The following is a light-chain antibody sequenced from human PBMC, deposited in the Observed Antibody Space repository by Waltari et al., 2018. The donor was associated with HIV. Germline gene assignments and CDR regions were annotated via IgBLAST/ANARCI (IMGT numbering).Light chain of an antibody. V-gene: IGKV4-1*01. Sequence: DTVLTLSPASLVSSLVERATLNCKPCQFVLSSSSYRDYLGWYQQKPGQPPKLLIYWASTRESGVPDRFSGSGSGTDFTLTISNLQAEDVAVYYCQQYLRTPWTFGQGTRVEIK. CDR2: WAS. CDR1: QFVLSSSSYRDY. CDR3: QQYLRTPWT. J-gene: IGKJ1*01.